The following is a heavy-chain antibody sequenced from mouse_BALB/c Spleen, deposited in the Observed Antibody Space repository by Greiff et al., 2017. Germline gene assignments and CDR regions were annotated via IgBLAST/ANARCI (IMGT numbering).Heavy chain of an antibody. D-gene: IGHD1-1*01. CDR3: AKHDGYGSSYYAMDY. CDR2: IWGGGST. CDR1: GFSLTDYG. J-gene: IGHJ4*01. V-gene: IGHV2-6-5*01. Sequence: VKLVESGPGLVAPSQSLSITCTVSGFSLTDYGVSWIRQPPGKGLEWLGVIWGGGSTYYNSALKSRLSISKDNSKSQVFLKMNSLQTDDTAMYYCAKHDGYGSSYYAMDYWGQGTSVTVSS.